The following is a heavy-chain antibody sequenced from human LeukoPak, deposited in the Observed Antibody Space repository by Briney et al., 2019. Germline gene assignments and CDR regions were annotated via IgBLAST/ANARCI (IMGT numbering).Heavy chain of an antibody. Sequence: PGGSLRLSCAASGFTFSDYYMSWIRQAPGRGLEWISYITGSGNIQYYADSVQGRFIISRDNAQNSLFLQMNSLSADDTAIYYCARRLDAFDLWGQGTMVTVSS. J-gene: IGHJ3*01. CDR2: ITGSGNIQ. CDR1: GFTFSDYY. CDR3: ARRLDAFDL. V-gene: IGHV3-11*01.